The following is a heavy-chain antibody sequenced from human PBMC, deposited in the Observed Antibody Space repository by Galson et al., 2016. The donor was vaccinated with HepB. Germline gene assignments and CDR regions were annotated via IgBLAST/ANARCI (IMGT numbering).Heavy chain of an antibody. V-gene: IGHV3-9*01. CDR1: GFTFDDYA. CDR3: AKKRGASSGYEFDS. CDR2: HTGNRDRI. D-gene: IGHD5-12*01. Sequence: SLRLSCAASGFTFDDYAMYWVRQAPGKGLEWVAGHTGNRDRIDYADSVRGRFTISRDNAENTLYLQMSNLRPEDTALYYCAKKRGASSGYEFDSWGQGTLVTVSS. J-gene: IGHJ4*02.